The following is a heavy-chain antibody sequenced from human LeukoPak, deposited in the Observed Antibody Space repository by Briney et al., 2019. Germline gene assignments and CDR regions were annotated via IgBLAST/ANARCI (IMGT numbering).Heavy chain of an antibody. Sequence: GGSLRLSCAASGFTFSSYGMHWVRQAPGKGLEWVSYISSSGSTIYYADSVKGRFTISRDNAKNSLYLQMNSLRAEDTAVYYCARDRGTCLDYWGQGTLVTVSS. V-gene: IGHV3-48*04. J-gene: IGHJ4*02. CDR2: ISSSGSTI. D-gene: IGHD1-1*01. CDR1: GFTFSSYG. CDR3: ARDRGTCLDY.